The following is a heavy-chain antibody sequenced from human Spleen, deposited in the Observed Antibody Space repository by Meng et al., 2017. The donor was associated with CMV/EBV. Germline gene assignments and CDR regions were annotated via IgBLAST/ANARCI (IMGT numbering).Heavy chain of an antibody. CDR1: GYTFTTYS. CDR2: VSPYNGNT. CDR3: ASSFLDIVATIEVRGGIYYFDY. J-gene: IGHJ4*02. V-gene: IGHV1-18*01. D-gene: IGHD5-12*01. Sequence: ASVKVSCKSSGYTFTTYSISWLRQAHGQGLEWMGWVSPYNGNTNYSKKVQARVTITTDTSTGTAYMELRSLRSDDTAVYYCASSFLDIVATIEVRGGIYYFDYWGQGTLVTVSS.